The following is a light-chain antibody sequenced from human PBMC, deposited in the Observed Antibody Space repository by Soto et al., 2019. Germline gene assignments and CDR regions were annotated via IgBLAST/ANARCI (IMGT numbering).Light chain of an antibody. CDR2: GAS. V-gene: IGKV3-15*01. Sequence: EIVMTQSPATLSVSPGERATLSCRASQSVSSSLAWYQQKSGQAPRLVIYGASTRATGIPARFSGSGSGTEFTLTISSLQSEDFAVYYCQQYNNWPRTFGQGTKVEIK. CDR3: QQYNNWPRT. J-gene: IGKJ1*01. CDR1: QSVSSS.